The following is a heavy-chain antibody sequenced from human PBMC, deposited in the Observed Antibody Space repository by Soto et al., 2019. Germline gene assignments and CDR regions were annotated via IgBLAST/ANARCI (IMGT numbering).Heavy chain of an antibody. Sequence: QLQEXGPGLVKPSETLSLACNVSGGSFGNXYWXXIRQPPGKGLEWIGYIYFGGSTNYNPSLKSRXXXXXXXXXXXXXXXXXXXXXXXXAVYYCATGLFVPDNYFYYGVDVWGHGTAVTXSS. J-gene: IGHJ6*02. CDR1: GGSFGNXY. CDR3: ATGLFVPDNYFYYGVDV. V-gene: IGHV4-59*01. CDR2: IYFGGST. D-gene: IGHD1-26*01.